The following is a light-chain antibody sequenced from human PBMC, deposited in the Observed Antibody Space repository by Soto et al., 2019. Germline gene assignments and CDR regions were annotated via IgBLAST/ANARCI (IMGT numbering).Light chain of an antibody. Sequence: EIVLTQSPGTLSLSPGERATPSCRASQSVSSSYLAWYQQKPGQAPRLLIYGASSRATGIPDRFSGSGSGTEFTLTISSLQSEDFATYYCQHYNSYSEAFGQGTKVDIK. V-gene: IGKV3-20*01. CDR3: QHYNSYSEA. J-gene: IGKJ1*01. CDR1: QSVSSSY. CDR2: GAS.